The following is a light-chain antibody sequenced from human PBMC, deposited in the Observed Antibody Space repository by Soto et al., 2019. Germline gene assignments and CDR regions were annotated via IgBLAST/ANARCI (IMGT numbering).Light chain of an antibody. CDR2: EVS. V-gene: IGLV2-14*01. J-gene: IGLJ1*01. CDR3: GSYSGRYTFV. CDR1: SSDVGGYNY. Sequence: QSVLTQPASVSGSPGQSITISCTGTSSDVGGYNYVSWYQQHPGQAPKLMIFEVSYRPSGVSNRFSGSKSGNTASLTISGLQPEDEADYYCGSYSGRYTFVFGTGTKLTVL.